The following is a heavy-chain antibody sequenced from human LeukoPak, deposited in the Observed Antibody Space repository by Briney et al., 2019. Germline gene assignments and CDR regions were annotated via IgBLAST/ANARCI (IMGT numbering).Heavy chain of an antibody. V-gene: IGHV4-59*01. Sequence: ASETLSLTCTVSGVSISSYHWSWIRQSPGKGLEWIGYTYYSGSTNYNPSLKSRVTISLGTSKNQFSLKLISVTAADTAVYYCARAYGGYSSSPYNWLDPWGQGTLVTVSS. CDR3: ARAYGGYSSSPYNWLDP. D-gene: IGHD6-6*01. CDR2: TYYSGST. CDR1: GVSISSYH. J-gene: IGHJ5*02.